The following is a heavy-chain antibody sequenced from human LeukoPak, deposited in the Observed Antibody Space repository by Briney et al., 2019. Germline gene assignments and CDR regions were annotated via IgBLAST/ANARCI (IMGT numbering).Heavy chain of an antibody. J-gene: IGHJ4*02. CDR3: ARLSQGSFDY. Sequence: GESLKISCKGSGYSFTNYWIGWVRQMPGKGLEWMGNIYPGDSDTRSSPSFQGQVTISADKSITTAYLQWSSLKASDTAMYYCARLSQGSFDYWGQGTLVTVSS. CDR2: IYPGDSDT. V-gene: IGHV5-51*01. D-gene: IGHD3-10*01. CDR1: GYSFTNYW.